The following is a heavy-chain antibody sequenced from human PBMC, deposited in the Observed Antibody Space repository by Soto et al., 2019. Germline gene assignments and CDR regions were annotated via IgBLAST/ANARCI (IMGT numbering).Heavy chain of an antibody. CDR1: GFTFDDYA. Sequence: EVQLVESGGGLVQPGRSLRLSCAASGFTFDDYAMHWVRQAPGKGLEWVSGISWNSGSIGYVDSVKGRFTISRDNAKKSLYLQMNSLRAEDTALYYCAKDGGNWNYGDYWGQGTLVTVSS. CDR2: ISWNSGSI. V-gene: IGHV3-9*01. D-gene: IGHD1-7*01. J-gene: IGHJ4*02. CDR3: AKDGGNWNYGDY.